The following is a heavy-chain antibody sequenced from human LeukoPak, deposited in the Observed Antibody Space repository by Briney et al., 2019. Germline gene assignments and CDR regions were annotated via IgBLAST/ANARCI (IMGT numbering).Heavy chain of an antibody. CDR3: ARICSSTDCLIPD. V-gene: IGHV3-74*01. J-gene: IGHJ4*02. Sequence: GGSLRLSCAASGFTFSRHWMHWVRQAPGKGLVWISRINSDASDTNYADFVKGRFTVSRDNAKNTVYLQINSLRDEDTAVYYCARICSSTDCLIPDWGQGTLVTVSS. CDR2: INSDASDT. D-gene: IGHD2-2*01. CDR1: GFTFSRHW.